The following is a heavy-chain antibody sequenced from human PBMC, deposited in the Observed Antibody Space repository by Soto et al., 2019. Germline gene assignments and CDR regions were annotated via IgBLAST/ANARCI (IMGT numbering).Heavy chain of an antibody. Sequence: QVQLQESGPGLVKPSQTLSLTCTVSGGSISSGGYYWSWIRQHPGKGLEWIGYIYYSGSTYYNPSLKTRGTISVDTSKNQLSLKLSYVTAADTAVYYCARGGIAAAAPPDYWGQGNLVTVSS. CDR2: IYYSGST. J-gene: IGHJ4*02. V-gene: IGHV4-31*03. CDR3: ARGGIAAAAPPDY. CDR1: GGSISSGGYY. D-gene: IGHD6-13*01.